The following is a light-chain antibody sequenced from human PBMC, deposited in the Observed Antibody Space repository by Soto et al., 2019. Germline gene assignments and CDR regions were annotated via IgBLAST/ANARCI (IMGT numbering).Light chain of an antibody. CDR1: HSVSSN. CDR3: QQYSNWPT. V-gene: IGKV3-15*01. Sequence: EIVMTQSPATLSVSPGERATLSCRASHSVSSNLAWYQQKPGQAPRLLIYGASTRATGIPARFSGTGSGTEFTLTISSLQSEDFAVYYCQQYSNWPTFGGGTKVDI. J-gene: IGKJ4*01. CDR2: GAS.